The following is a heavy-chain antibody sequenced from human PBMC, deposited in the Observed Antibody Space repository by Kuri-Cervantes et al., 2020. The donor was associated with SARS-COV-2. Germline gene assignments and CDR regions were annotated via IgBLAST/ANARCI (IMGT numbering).Heavy chain of an antibody. CDR3: ATDEEAARHWFDP. D-gene: IGHD6-6*01. Sequence: ASVKVSCKASGYTFTSYYMHWARQAPGQGLEWMGIINPSGGSTSYTQKFQGRVTMTRDTSTSTVYMELSSLRSEDTAVYYCATDEEAARHWFDPWGQGTLVTVSS. CDR2: INPSGGST. CDR1: GYTFTSYY. V-gene: IGHV1-46*01. J-gene: IGHJ5*02.